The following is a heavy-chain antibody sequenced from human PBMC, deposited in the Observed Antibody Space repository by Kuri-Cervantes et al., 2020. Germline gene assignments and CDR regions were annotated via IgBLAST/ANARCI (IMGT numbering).Heavy chain of an antibody. Sequence: LSLTCAVYGGSFSNYYWSWIRQPPGKGLEWIGEINHSGSTNYNPSLKSRVILSVDMSSNQFPLKLDSVTAADTAVYYCARPRGHNYEWEYWGQGALVTVSS. CDR3: ARPRGHNYEWEY. CDR2: INHSGST. CDR1: GGSFSNYY. D-gene: IGHD5-18*01. V-gene: IGHV4-34*10. J-gene: IGHJ4*02.